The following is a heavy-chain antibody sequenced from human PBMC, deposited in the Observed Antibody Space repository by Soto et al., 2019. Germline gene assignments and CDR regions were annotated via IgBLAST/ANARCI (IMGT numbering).Heavy chain of an antibody. CDR1: GFTFSSYS. CDR2: ISSSSSTI. CDR3: ASNSQDIVVVPADFYYYYGMDV. V-gene: IGHV3-48*02. Sequence: EVQLVESGGGLVQPGGSLRLSCAASGFTFSSYSMNWVRQAPGKGLEWVSYISSSSSTIYYADSVKGRFTISRDNAKNSLYLQMNSLRDEDTTVYYCASNSQDIVVVPADFYYYYGMDVWGQGTMVTVSS. D-gene: IGHD2-2*01. J-gene: IGHJ6*02.